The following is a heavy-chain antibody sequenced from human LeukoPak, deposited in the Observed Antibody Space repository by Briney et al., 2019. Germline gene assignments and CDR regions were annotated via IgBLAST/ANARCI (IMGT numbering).Heavy chain of an antibody. CDR3: AREWELLNGGLYY. CDR1: GGTFSSYA. V-gene: IGHV1-69*05. CDR2: IIPIFGTA. D-gene: IGHD2-15*01. Sequence: SVKVSCKASGGTFSSYAISWVRQAPGQGLEWMGRIIPIFGTANYAQKFQGRVTITTDESTSTAYMELSSLRSEDTAVYYCAREWELLNGGLYYWGQGTQVTVSS. J-gene: IGHJ4*02.